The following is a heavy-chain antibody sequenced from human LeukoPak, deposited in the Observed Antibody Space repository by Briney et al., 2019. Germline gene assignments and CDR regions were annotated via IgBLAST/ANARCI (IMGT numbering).Heavy chain of an antibody. D-gene: IGHD1-26*01. V-gene: IGHV4-59*01. J-gene: IGHJ4*02. CDR2: IYYSGST. CDR3: ARIYSGSPRDY. CDR1: GGSISSYY. Sequence: PSETLSLTCTVSGGSISSYYWSWIRQPSGKGLEWIGYIYYSGSTNYNPSLKSRVTISVDTSKNQFSLKLSSVTAADTAVYYCARIYSGSPRDYWGQGTLVTVSS.